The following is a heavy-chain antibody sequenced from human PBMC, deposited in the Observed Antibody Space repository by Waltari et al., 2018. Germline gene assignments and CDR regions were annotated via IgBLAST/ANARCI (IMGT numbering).Heavy chain of an antibody. CDR2: IYSAGGT. CDR1: GFTVSTSI. D-gene: IGHD6-19*01. Sequence: EVYLVESGGGLIQPGGSLRLSCAASGFTVSTSIMTWVRQAPGKGREGVSLIYSAGGTYYADSVKGRFTISRDNSKNTLHLQMNSVRAEDTAVYYCAKLSQWLFGMDVWGQGTTVSVSS. V-gene: IGHV3-53*01. J-gene: IGHJ6*02. CDR3: AKLSQWLFGMDV.